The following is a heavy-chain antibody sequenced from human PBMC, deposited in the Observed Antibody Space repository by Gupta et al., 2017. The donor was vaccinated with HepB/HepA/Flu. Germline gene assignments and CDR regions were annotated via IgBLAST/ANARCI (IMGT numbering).Heavy chain of an antibody. CDR1: GFTFSSYA. V-gene: IGHV3-23*01. J-gene: IGHJ4*02. D-gene: IGHD4-17*01. CDR3: ARAYGDYGNPLDD. CDR2: ISGSGGRT. Sequence: EVQLLESGGGLVQPGGSLRLSCAASGFTFSSYAMSWVRQAPGKGLEWVSGISGSGGRTYDADAVKGRFTISRDNAKNTLYLQMKRLRDEDTAVYYCARAYGDYGNPLDDWGQGTMVTVSS.